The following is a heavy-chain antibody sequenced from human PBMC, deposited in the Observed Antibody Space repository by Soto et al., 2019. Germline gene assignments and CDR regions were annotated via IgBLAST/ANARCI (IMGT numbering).Heavy chain of an antibody. J-gene: IGHJ4*02. CDR2: ISGSGTGT. D-gene: IGHD6-25*01. V-gene: IGHV3-23*01. CDR3: ANVPLRPYYFDY. CDR1: GFTFSNYA. Sequence: EVQLLDSGGGLVQPGGSLRLSCAASGFTFSNYAMNWVREAPGKGLEWVSAISGSGTGTDYADSVKGRLTSSRDNSKNTLYLQTTSLSAEDTAVYYCANVPLRPYYFDYWGPGTLVTVSS.